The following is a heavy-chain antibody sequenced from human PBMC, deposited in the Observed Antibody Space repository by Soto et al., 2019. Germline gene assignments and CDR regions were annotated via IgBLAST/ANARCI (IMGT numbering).Heavy chain of an antibody. Sequence: ASVKVSCKVSGYTLTELSMHWVRQAPGKGLEWMGGFDPEDGETIYAQKFQGRVTMTEDTSTDTAYMELSSLRSEDTAVYYCATVEQWLVRWGYFDYWGQGTLVTVSS. V-gene: IGHV1-24*01. CDR1: GYTLTELS. CDR2: FDPEDGET. CDR3: ATVEQWLVRWGYFDY. D-gene: IGHD6-19*01. J-gene: IGHJ4*02.